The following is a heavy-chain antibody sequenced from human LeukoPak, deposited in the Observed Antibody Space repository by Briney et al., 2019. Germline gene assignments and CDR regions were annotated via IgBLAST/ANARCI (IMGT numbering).Heavy chain of an antibody. V-gene: IGHV3-21*01. J-gene: IGHJ3*02. D-gene: IGHD3-22*01. Sequence: GGSLRLSCAASGFTFSSYSMNWVRQAPGKGLEWVSSISSSSSYIYYADSVKGRFTISRDNAKNSLYLQMNSLRAEDTAVYYCARGDYYDSSGYYPLYFDIWGQGTMVTVSS. CDR2: ISSSSSYI. CDR1: GFTFSSYS. CDR3: ARGDYYDSSGYYPLYFDI.